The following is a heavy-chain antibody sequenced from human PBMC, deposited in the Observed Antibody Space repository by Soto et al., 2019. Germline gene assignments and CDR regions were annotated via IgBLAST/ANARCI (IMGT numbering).Heavy chain of an antibody. V-gene: IGHV3-23*01. D-gene: IGHD3-3*01. Sequence: GGSLRLSCAASGFTFSSYAMSWVRQAPGKGLEWVSAISGSGGSTYYADSVKGRFTISRDNSKNTLYLQMNSLRAEDTAVYYCAKDHPDYDFWSGYYYYYGMDVWGQGTTVTVSS. J-gene: IGHJ6*02. CDR1: GFTFSSYA. CDR3: AKDHPDYDFWSGYYYYYGMDV. CDR2: ISGSGGST.